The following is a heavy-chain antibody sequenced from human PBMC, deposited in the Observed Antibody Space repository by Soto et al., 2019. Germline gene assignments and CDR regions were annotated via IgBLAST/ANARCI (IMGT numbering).Heavy chain of an antibody. Sequence: GGSLRLSCTASGFTFSSYSMNWVRQAPGKGLEWVSSISSSSSYIYYADLMKGRFTISRDNAKNSLYLQMNSLRAEDTAVYYCARDQVAATGTPLDYWGQGTLVTVS. J-gene: IGHJ4*02. CDR2: ISSSSSYI. D-gene: IGHD6-13*01. V-gene: IGHV3-21*01. CDR1: GFTFSSYS. CDR3: ARDQVAATGTPLDY.